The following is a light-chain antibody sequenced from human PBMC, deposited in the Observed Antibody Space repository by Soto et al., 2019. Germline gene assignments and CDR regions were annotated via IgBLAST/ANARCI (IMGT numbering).Light chain of an antibody. J-gene: IGKJ3*01. Sequence: DIQMTQSPSSLSASVGDRVTITCQASQDISYTLNWYQRKPGETPKLLIYDALSVETGVPPRFSGSGSGTDFTFTISSLQPEDIGTYYCQQYDNLPFTFGPGTKVDF. CDR1: QDISYT. CDR2: DAL. V-gene: IGKV1-33*01. CDR3: QQYDNLPFT.